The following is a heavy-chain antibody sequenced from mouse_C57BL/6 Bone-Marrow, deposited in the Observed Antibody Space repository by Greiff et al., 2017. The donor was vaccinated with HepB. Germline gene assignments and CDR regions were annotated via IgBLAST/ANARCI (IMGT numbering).Heavy chain of an antibody. CDR3: VRHGSSYWFAY. V-gene: IGHV10-1*01. CDR2: IRSKSNNYAT. Sequence: EVQLVESGGGLVQPKGSLKLSCAASGFSFNTYAMNWVRQAPGKGLEWVARIRSKSNNYATYYADSVKDRFTISRDDSESMLYLQMNNLKTEDTDMYYCVRHGSSYWFAYWGQGTLVTVSA. CDR1: GFSFNTYA. J-gene: IGHJ3*01. D-gene: IGHD1-1*01.